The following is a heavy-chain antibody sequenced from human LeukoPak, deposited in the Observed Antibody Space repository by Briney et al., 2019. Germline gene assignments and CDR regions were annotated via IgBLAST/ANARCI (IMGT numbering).Heavy chain of an antibody. CDR3: ATGRDADSARGYYDMDV. V-gene: IGHV4-4*07. Sequence: SETLSLTCTVSGGSITSYYWTCIRQPAGKGLEWIGRIYSGGSTNYNPPLKSRVTMSVDTSKNQFSLKLSSVTAADTAVYYCATGRDADSARGYYDMDVWGQGTTVTVSS. CDR2: IYSGGST. CDR1: GGSITSYY. J-gene: IGHJ6*01. D-gene: IGHD5-24*01.